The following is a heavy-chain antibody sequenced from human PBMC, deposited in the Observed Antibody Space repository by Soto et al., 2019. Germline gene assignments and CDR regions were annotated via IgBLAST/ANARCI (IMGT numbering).Heavy chain of an antibody. CDR2: INAGNGNT. J-gene: IGHJ4*02. V-gene: IGHV1-3*01. CDR3: AESQSSSWYGGFDY. CDR1: GYTFTSYA. D-gene: IGHD6-13*01. Sequence: GASVKVSCKASGYTFTSYAMHWVRQAPGQRLEWMGWINAGNGNTKYSQKFQGRVTITRDTSASTAYMELSSLRSEDTAVYYCAESQSSSWYGGFDYWGQGPLVTVSS.